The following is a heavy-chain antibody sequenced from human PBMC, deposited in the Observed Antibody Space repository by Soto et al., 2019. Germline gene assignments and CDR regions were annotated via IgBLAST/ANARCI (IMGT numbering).Heavy chain of an antibody. CDR2: IYYSGST. J-gene: IGHJ6*03. CDR1: GGSISSGGYY. Sequence: PSETLSLTCTVSGGSISSGGYYWSWIRQHPGKGLEWIGYIYYSGSTYYNPSLKSRVTISVDTSKNQFSLKLSSVTAADTAVYYCARVPRFLEWLLSTQSYYYMDVWGKGTTVTVSS. CDR3: ARVPRFLEWLLSTQSYYYMDV. V-gene: IGHV4-31*03. D-gene: IGHD3-3*01.